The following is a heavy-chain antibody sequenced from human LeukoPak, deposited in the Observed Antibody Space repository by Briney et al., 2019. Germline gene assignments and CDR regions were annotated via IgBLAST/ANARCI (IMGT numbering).Heavy chain of an antibody. CDR2: IRWNSGDI. Sequence: GGSLRLSCAASGFTFDDYAMHWVRQTPGKGLEWVSGIRWNSGDIGYADSVKGRFTVSRDNAKNSLHLQMNSLRAEDTALYYCAKGHDYGDYGPDFWGQGTLVTVSS. CDR1: GFTFDDYA. J-gene: IGHJ4*02. V-gene: IGHV3-9*01. D-gene: IGHD4-17*01. CDR3: AKGHDYGDYGPDF.